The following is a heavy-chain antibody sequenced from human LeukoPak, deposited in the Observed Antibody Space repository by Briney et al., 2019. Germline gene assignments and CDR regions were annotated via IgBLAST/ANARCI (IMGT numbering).Heavy chain of an antibody. Sequence: PGGSLRLSCAASGFIFSSYWMHWVRQAPGKGLVWVSRINENGRTTSYADSVKGRFTISRDNAKNTVYLQMTSLRAEDTARYYCARDLTMLGTPGDDFDYWGQGSLVTVSS. J-gene: IGHJ4*02. CDR3: ARDLTMLGTPGDDFDY. V-gene: IGHV3-74*01. CDR1: GFIFSSYW. CDR2: INENGRTT. D-gene: IGHD3-3*01.